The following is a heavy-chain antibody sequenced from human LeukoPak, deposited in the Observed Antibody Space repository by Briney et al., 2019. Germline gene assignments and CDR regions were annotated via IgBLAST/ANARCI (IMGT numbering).Heavy chain of an antibody. CDR3: AKLSRVVPAAESGY. CDR1: GFTFSSYA. CDR2: ISGSGGST. Sequence: GGSLRLSCAASGFTFSSYAMSWVRQAPGKGLEWVSAISGSGGSTYYADSVKGRFTISRDNSKNTLYLQMNSLRAEDTAVYYCAKLSRVVPAAESGYWGQGTLVTVSS. V-gene: IGHV3-23*01. D-gene: IGHD2-2*01. J-gene: IGHJ4*02.